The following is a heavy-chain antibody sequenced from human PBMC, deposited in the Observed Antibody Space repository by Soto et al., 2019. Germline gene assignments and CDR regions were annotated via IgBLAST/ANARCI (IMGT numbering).Heavy chain of an antibody. CDR1: GFTFSSYA. CDR2: ISSNGGST. J-gene: IGHJ4*02. D-gene: IGHD6-13*01. V-gene: IGHV3-64D*08. CDR3: VKGSFSESSSWHNPLY. Sequence: PGGSLRLSCSASGFTFSSYAMHWVRQAPGKGLEYVSAISSNGGSTYYADSVKGRFTISRDNSKNTLYLQMSSLRAEDTAVYYCVKGSFSESSSWHNPLYWGQGTLVTVSS.